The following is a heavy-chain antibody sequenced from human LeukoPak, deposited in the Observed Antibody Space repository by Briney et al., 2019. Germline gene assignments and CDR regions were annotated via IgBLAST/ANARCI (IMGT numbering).Heavy chain of an antibody. CDR1: GGSISSYY. CDR3: ARVTRQAYFDY. CDR2: IYYGGST. D-gene: IGHD3-16*01. J-gene: IGHJ4*02. Sequence: SETLSLTCTVSGGSISSYYWSWIRQPPGKGLEWIGYIYYGGSTNYNPSLKSRVTISVDTSKNQFSLKLSSVTAADTAVYYCARVTRQAYFDYWGQGTLVTVSS. V-gene: IGHV4-59*01.